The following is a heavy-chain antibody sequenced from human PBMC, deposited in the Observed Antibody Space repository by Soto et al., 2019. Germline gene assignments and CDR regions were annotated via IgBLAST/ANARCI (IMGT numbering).Heavy chain of an antibody. CDR1: GFSFSSYA. J-gene: IGHJ4*02. D-gene: IGHD6-13*01. CDR3: AKAPYSSRLKFDY. V-gene: IGHV3-23*01. Sequence: PGGSLRLSCAASGFSFSSYAMSWVRQAPGKGLEWVSAISGSGGSTYYADSVKGRFTISRDNSKNTLYLQMNSLRAEDTAVYYCAKAPYSSRLKFDYWGQGTLVTVSS. CDR2: ISGSGGST.